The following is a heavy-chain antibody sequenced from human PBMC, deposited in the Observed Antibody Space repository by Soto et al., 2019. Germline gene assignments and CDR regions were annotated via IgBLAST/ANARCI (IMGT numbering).Heavy chain of an antibody. D-gene: IGHD4-17*01. CDR3: ARGTTVTVDY. J-gene: IGHJ4*02. CDR1: GGSFSGYY. V-gene: IGHV4-34*01. Sequence: QVQLQQWGAGLLKPSETLSLTCAVSGGSFSGYYWSWIRQPPGKGLEWIGEINHSGSTNYNPSLKSRVPIAVATSKNQFSLKLSSVTAADTAVYYCARGTTVTVDYWGQGTLVTVSS. CDR2: INHSGST.